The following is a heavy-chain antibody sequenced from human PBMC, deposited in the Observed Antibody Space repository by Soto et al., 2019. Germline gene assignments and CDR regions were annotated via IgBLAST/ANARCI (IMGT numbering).Heavy chain of an antibody. CDR3: AKDSIGLGRMVSYYFDY. D-gene: IGHD2-8*01. CDR1: GFTFSSYA. J-gene: IGHJ4*02. V-gene: IGHV3-23*01. CDR2: ISGGGGST. Sequence: PGGSLRLSCAASGFTFSSYAMSWVRQAPGKGLEWVSAISGGGGSTYYADSVKGRFTISRDNSKNTLYLQMNSLRAEDTAVYYCAKDSIGLGRMVSYYFDYWGQGTLVTVSS.